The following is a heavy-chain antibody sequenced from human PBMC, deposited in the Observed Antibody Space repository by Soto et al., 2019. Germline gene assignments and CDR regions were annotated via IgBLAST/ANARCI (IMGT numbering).Heavy chain of an antibody. CDR1: GFIFSSYA. D-gene: IGHD3-22*01. Sequence: EGQLLESGGGLVQPGGSLRLSCAASGFIFSSYAMNWVRQVPGKGPEWVSHISVSGDTYYADSVKGRFTISRDNSKSTLFLQMNSLRDEDTAVYYCAKCGGADSSAFSIDWGQGTLVTVSS. CDR3: AKCGGADSSAFSID. CDR2: ISVSGDT. V-gene: IGHV3-23*01. J-gene: IGHJ4*02.